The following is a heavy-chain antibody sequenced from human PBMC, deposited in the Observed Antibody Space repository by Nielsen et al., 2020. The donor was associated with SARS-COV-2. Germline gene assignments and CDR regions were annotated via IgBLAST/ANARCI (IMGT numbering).Heavy chain of an antibody. CDR1: CITISSYG. D-gene: IGHD6-19*01. J-gene: IGHJ4*02. CDR3: AKDSEVAGYDH. Sequence: SLIPSCASSCITISSYGMSWVRLVSGDRLEWLTEIRNRGGRTRYAGSVKGRFTISRDSSKNTLYLQMNSLRVDDTAVYYCAKDSEVAGYDHWGQGTLVTVSS. CDR2: IRNRGGRT. V-gene: IGHV3-23*01.